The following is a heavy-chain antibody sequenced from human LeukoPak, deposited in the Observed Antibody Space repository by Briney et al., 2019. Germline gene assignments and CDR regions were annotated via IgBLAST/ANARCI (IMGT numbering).Heavy chain of an antibody. J-gene: IGHJ4*02. CDR1: GGSISSYY. CDR2: IYSSGST. Sequence: PSETLSLTCTVSGGSISSYYWSWIRQPAGKGLEWIGRIYSSGSTNYDPSLKSRVTRSVDTSKNQFSLKLSSVTAADTAVYYCARSKAYYDSSGYANDCWGQGTLVTVSS. V-gene: IGHV4-4*07. CDR3: ARSKAYYDSSGYANDC. D-gene: IGHD3-22*01.